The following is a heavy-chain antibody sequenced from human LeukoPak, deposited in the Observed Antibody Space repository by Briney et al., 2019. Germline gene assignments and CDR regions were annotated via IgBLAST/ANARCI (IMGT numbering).Heavy chain of an antibody. J-gene: IGHJ4*02. CDR2: IYYSGST. D-gene: IGHD3-22*01. CDR1: GGSISSYY. V-gene: IGHV4-59*01. CDR3: ARGYDSSGYYLPYFDY. Sequence: SETLSPTCTVSGGSISSYYWSWIRQPPGKGLEWIGYIYYSGSTNYNPSLKSRVTISVDTSKNQFSLKLSSVTAADTAVYYCARGYDSSGYYLPYFDYWGQGTLVTVSS.